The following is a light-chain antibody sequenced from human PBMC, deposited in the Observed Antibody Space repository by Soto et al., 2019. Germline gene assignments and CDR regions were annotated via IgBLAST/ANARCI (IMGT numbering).Light chain of an antibody. Sequence: SSELTQPLSVSVALGQTARITCGADNIGGKHVHWYQQKPGQAPVLVIHRDTKRPSGIPERFSGSNSGNTATLIISTAQAGDEADYYCQVWDSSNVVFGGGTKVTVL. CDR3: QVWDSSNVV. CDR2: RDT. J-gene: IGLJ2*01. CDR1: NIGGKH. V-gene: IGLV3-9*01.